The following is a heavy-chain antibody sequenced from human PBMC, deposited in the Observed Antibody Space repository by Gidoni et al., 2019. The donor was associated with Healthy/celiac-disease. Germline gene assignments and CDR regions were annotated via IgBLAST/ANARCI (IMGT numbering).Heavy chain of an antibody. J-gene: IGHJ4*02. CDR3: AKDIIAAGDSVGY. Sequence: EVQLVESGGGVGQPGGSLGLSCAASGLTFDDYAMHWVRQAPGKGLEWVSLISGDGGSTYYADSVKGRFTISRDNSKNSLYLQMNSLRTEDTALYYCAKDIIAAGDSVGYWGQGTLVTVSS. D-gene: IGHD6-13*01. CDR2: ISGDGGST. V-gene: IGHV3-43*02. CDR1: GLTFDDYA.